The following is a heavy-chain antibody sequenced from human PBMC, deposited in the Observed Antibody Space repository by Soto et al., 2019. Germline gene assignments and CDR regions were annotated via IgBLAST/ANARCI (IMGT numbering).Heavy chain of an antibody. CDR2: ISYDGSNK. Sequence: QVQLVESGGGVVQPGRSLRLSCAASGFTFSSYAMHWVRQAPGKGLEWVAVISYDGSNKYYADSVKGRFTISRDNSKNTLYLQMNSLRAEDTAVYYCARDRRWELLDYWGQGTLVTVSS. J-gene: IGHJ4*02. D-gene: IGHD1-26*01. V-gene: IGHV3-30-3*01. CDR3: ARDRRWELLDY. CDR1: GFTFSSYA.